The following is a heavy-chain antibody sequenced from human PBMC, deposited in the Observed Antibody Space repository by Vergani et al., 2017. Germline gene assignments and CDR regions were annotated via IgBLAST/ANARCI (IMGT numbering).Heavy chain of an antibody. CDR1: GFSFRNAW. J-gene: IGHJ6*02. CDR3: TTDPRYCGDSSCCWLRDHHYYDMDV. D-gene: IGHD2-21*01. CDR2: IKSTFDRGTT. Sequence: EVQLVESGGGIVKPGGSLRLSCVASGFSFRNAWMNWVRRTPGKGLEWVGRIKSTFDRGTTDYAAAVKGRFTISRDDSKNTLFLQMNGLKTEDIGVYYCTTDPRYCGDSSCCWLRDHHYYDMDVWGQGTTVTVSS. V-gene: IGHV3-15*07.